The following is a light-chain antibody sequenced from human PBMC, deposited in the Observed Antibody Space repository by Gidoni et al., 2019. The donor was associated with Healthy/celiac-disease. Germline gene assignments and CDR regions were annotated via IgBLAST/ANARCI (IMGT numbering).Light chain of an antibody. Sequence: DIQMTQSPSTLSASVGDRVTITCRASQSISSGLAWYQQKPGKAPKLLIYKASSLESGVPSRFSGSGSGTEFTLTISSLQPDDFANYYCQQYNSYSSFGPGTKVDIK. V-gene: IGKV1-5*03. CDR1: QSISSG. CDR3: QQYNSYSS. J-gene: IGKJ3*01. CDR2: KAS.